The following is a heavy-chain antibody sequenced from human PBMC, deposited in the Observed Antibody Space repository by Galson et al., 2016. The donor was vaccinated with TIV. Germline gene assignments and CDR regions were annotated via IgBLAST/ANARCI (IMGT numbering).Heavy chain of an antibody. CDR3: VKDQRVPYSSGWYDY. Sequence: SLRLSCAASGFTFSSYAMSWVRQAPGKGLEWVSSISVSGISTYYADSVKGRFTISRDNSKNTRYLQMHSLRAEATAVYYCVKDQRVPYSSGWYDYWGQGTLVTVSS. J-gene: IGHJ4*02. CDR2: ISVSGIST. D-gene: IGHD6-19*01. CDR1: GFTFSSYA. V-gene: IGHV3-23*01.